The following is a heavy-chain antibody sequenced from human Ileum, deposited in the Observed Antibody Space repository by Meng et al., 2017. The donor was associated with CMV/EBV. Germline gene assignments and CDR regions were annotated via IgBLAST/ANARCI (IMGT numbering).Heavy chain of an antibody. CDR2: IDANSGGT. Sequence: VQFVQSGAEVKEPGASVKVSCKASGFTFTGHYMHWVRQAPGQGLEWMGWIDANSGGTNYAQKFQGRLTMTRDTSISTVYMELNRLRSDDTAVYFCARDGIRGVFFFDYWGQGTLVTVSS. V-gene: IGHV1-2*02. J-gene: IGHJ4*02. D-gene: IGHD1-14*01. CDR3: ARDGIRGVFFFDY. CDR1: GFTFTGHY.